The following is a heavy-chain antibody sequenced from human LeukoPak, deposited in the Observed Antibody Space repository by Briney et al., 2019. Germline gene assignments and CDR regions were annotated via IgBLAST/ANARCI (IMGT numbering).Heavy chain of an antibody. CDR3: ARDRIQLWSNHDAFDI. Sequence: GRSLRLSCAASGFTFSSYAMHWVRQAPGKGLEWVAVISYDGSNKYYADSVKGRFTISRDNSKNTLYLQMNSLRAEDTAVYYCARDRIQLWSNHDAFDIWGQGTMVTVSS. J-gene: IGHJ3*02. CDR2: ISYDGSNK. V-gene: IGHV3-30-3*01. CDR1: GFTFSSYA. D-gene: IGHD5-18*01.